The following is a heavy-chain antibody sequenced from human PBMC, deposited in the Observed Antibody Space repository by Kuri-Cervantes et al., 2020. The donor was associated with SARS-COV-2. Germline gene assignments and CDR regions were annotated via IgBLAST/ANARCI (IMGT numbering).Heavy chain of an antibody. CDR1: GYSISSGYY. CDR3: ARIVRAQLLYGDAFDI. V-gene: IGHV4-38-2*01. CDR2: IYHSGST. Sequence: ESLKISCAVSGYSISSGYYWGWIRQPPGKGLEWIESIYHSGSTYYNPSLKSRVTISVDTSKNQFSLKLSSVTAADTAVYYCARIVRAQLLYGDAFDIWGQGTMVTVSS. J-gene: IGHJ3*02. D-gene: IGHD2-2*02.